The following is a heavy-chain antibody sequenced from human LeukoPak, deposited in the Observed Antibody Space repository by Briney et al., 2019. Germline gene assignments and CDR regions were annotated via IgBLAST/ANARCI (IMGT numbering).Heavy chain of an antibody. V-gene: IGHV4-30-4*01. CDR2: IYYSGST. Sequence: PSETLSLTCTVSGGSISSGDSYWSWIRQPPGKGLEWIGYIYYSGSTYYNPSLKSRVTISVDTSKNQFSLKLSSVTAADTAVYYCASRLLHNWFDPWGQGTLVTVSS. CDR1: GGSISSGDSY. J-gene: IGHJ5*02. D-gene: IGHD2/OR15-2a*01. CDR3: ASRLLHNWFDP.